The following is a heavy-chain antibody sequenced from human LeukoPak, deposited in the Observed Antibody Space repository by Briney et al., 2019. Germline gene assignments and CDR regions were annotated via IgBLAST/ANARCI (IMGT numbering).Heavy chain of an antibody. CDR2: ISGSGTST. Sequence: GGSLRLSCAASGFTFSRYAMSWVRQAPGKGLEWVSAISGSGTSTYYADSVKGRLTISRDNSKNTLYLQMNSLRAEDTAVYYCAKGPIVAQDYWGQGTLVTVSS. CDR1: GFTFSRYA. J-gene: IGHJ4*02. V-gene: IGHV3-23*01. CDR3: AKGPIVAQDY. D-gene: IGHD5-12*01.